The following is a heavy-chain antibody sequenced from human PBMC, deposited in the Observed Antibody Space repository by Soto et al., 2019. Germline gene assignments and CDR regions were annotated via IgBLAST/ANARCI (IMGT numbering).Heavy chain of an antibody. CDR1: GYTFTSYG. CDR2: ISAYNGNT. Sequence: GASVKVSCKASGYTFTSYGISWVRQAPGQGPEWMGWISAYNGNTNYAQKLQGRVTMTTDTSTSTAYMELRSLRSDDTAVYYCARGIMITWGGGIVIQGDVFDNWGQGTMVSVTS. J-gene: IGHJ3*02. V-gene: IGHV1-18*01. D-gene: IGHD3-16*02. CDR3: ARGIMITWGGGIVIQGDVFDN.